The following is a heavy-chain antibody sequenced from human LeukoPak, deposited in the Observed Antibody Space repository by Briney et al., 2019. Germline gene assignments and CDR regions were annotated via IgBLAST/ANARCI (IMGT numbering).Heavy chain of an antibody. J-gene: IGHJ4*02. V-gene: IGHV4-61*02. Sequence: SETLSLTCTVSGGSISSGSYYWSWIRQPAGKGLEWIGRIYTSGSTNYNPSLKSRVTISVDTSKNQFSLKLSSVTAADTAVYYCARGVFGVILIGYFDYWGQGTLVTVSS. CDR2: IYTSGST. CDR3: ARGVFGVILIGYFDY. CDR1: GGSISSGSYY. D-gene: IGHD3-3*01.